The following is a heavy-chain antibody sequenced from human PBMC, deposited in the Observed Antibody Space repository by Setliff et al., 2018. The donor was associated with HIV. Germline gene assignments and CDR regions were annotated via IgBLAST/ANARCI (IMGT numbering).Heavy chain of an antibody. CDR1: GGSITNADYY. D-gene: IGHD1-26*01. V-gene: IGHV4-30-4*08. CDR2: IYYSGNT. CDR3: ARIPIGGVGATSY. Sequence: SETLSLTCAVSGGSITNADYYWSWIRQPPGKGLEWIGYIYYSGNTYYNPSLKSRVVISIDTSSNQFSLNLNSVTAADTAVYYCARIPIGGVGATSYWGQGTLVTVSS. J-gene: IGHJ4*02.